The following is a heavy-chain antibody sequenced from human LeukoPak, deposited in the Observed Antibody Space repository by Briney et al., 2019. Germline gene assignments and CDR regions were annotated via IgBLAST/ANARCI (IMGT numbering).Heavy chain of an antibody. CDR3: ARDAQRGFDYSNSLQY. CDR2: IWSDGTNT. V-gene: IGHV3-33*01. J-gene: IGHJ4*02. CDR1: GFTFNHYG. D-gene: IGHD4-11*01. Sequence: GGSPRLSCAATGFTFNHYGMHWVRQAPGKGLEWVAVIWSDGTNTYYTDSVKGRFTISRVDSEKTVYLQMKSLRPEDTGVYYCARDAQRGFDYSNSLQYWGQGTPVTVST.